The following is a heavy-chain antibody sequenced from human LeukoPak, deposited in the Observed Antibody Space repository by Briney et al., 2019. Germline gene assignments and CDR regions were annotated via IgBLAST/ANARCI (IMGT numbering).Heavy chain of an antibody. CDR3: ARGLGYCSGGSCSLGVDY. J-gene: IGHJ4*02. D-gene: IGHD2-15*01. CDR1: GYTFTIYY. CDR2: INPSGGST. V-gene: IGHV1-46*01. Sequence: ASVSVSFTASGYTFTIYYMHWVRQAPGQGLEWMGVINPSGGSTSYSQKFQGRVTMTRDTSTSTVYMELSSLRSEDTAVYYCARGLGYCSGGSCSLGVDYWGQGTLVTVSS.